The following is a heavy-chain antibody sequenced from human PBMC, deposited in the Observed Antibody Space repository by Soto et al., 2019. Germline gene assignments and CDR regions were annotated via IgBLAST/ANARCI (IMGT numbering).Heavy chain of an antibody. CDR2: IIPIFGTG. CDR1: GGTFSNYA. Sequence: VKVSCKASGGTFSNYAINWVRQAPGQGLEWMGGIIPIFGTGNYAQKFQGRVTITADESTSTAYLDLSGLRPEDTAVYYCARPVEMATISRSYLFYWGQGTLVTVSS. V-gene: IGHV1-69*13. D-gene: IGHD5-12*01. J-gene: IGHJ4*02. CDR3: ARPVEMATISRSYLFY.